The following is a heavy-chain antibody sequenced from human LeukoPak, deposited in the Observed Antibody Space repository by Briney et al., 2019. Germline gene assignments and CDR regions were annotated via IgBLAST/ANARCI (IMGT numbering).Heavy chain of an antibody. J-gene: IGHJ4*02. Sequence: GGSLRLSCIASGFTLSGDAMNWIRQVPGKGLEWVSAISGSGAHTFYADSVKGRFTISRDNFNDTLYLQMNSLRVDDTAIYYCARDWFNDYWGQGTLVTVSS. CDR2: ISGSGAHT. D-gene: IGHD3-9*01. V-gene: IGHV3-23*01. CDR1: GFTLSGDA. CDR3: ARDWFNDY.